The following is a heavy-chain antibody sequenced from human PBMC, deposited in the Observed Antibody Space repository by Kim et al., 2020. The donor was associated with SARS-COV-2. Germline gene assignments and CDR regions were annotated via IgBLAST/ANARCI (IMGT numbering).Heavy chain of an antibody. CDR2: IYYSGST. D-gene: IGHD6-13*01. Sequence: SETLSLTCTVSGGSISSYYWSWIRQPPGKGLEWIGYIYYSGSTNYNPSLKSRVTISVDTSKNQFSLKLSSVTAADTAVYYCARVSIAAAGTSDYYYYGMDVWGQGTTVTVSS. J-gene: IGHJ6*02. CDR1: GGSISSYY. CDR3: ARVSIAAAGTSDYYYYGMDV. V-gene: IGHV4-59*13.